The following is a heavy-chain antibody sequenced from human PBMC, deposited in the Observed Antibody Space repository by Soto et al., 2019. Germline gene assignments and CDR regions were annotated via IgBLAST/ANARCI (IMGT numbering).Heavy chain of an antibody. J-gene: IGHJ4*02. D-gene: IGHD6-6*01. V-gene: IGHV3-30-3*01. CDR3: SRSPVAYSSSLGPLDY. CDR2: ISYDGSNK. CDR1: GFTFSSYA. Sequence: GGSLRLSCAASGFTFSSYAMHWVRQAPGKGPEWVAVISYDGSNKYYADSVKGRFTISRDNSKNTLYLQMNSLRAEDTAVYYCSRSPVAYSSSLGPLDYWGQGTLVTVSS.